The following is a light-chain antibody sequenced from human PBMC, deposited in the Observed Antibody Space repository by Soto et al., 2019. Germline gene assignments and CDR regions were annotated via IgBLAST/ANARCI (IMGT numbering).Light chain of an antibody. CDR2: GAS. V-gene: IGKV3-20*01. CDR3: QQYGSSPRT. Sequence: EIVVTQSPATLSVSPGARATLSCRASQNVNFNFAWYQQKPGQAPRLLIYGASTRATGIPARFSGSGSGTDFTLTISRLEPEDFAVYYCQQYGSSPRTFGQGTKVDIK. J-gene: IGKJ1*01. CDR1: QNVNFN.